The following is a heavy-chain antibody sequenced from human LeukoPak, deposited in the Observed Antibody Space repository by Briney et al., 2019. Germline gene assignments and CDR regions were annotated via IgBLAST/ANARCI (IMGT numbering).Heavy chain of an antibody. CDR3: ARTRVGWGAAAGTVGDDAFDI. Sequence: ASVKVSCKASGYTFTSYDINWVRQATGQGLEWMGWMNPNSGNTGYAQKFQGRVTMTRDTSISTAYMELSRLRSDDTAVYYCARTRVGWGAAAGTVGDDAFDIWGQGTMVTVSS. CDR1: GYTFTSYD. J-gene: IGHJ3*02. D-gene: IGHD6-13*01. CDR2: MNPNSGNT. V-gene: IGHV1-8*02.